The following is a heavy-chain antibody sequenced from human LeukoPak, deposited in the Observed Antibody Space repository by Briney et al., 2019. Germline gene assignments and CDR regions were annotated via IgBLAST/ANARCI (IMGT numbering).Heavy chain of an antibody. J-gene: IGHJ5*02. CDR2: MNPNSGNT. Sequence: GASVKVSCKASGYTFTSYDINWVRQATGQGLEWMGWMNPNSGNTGYAQKFQGRVTMTRNTSISTAYMELSSLRSDDTAVYYCARVVAAPGLNWFDPWGQGTLVTVSS. V-gene: IGHV1-8*01. CDR3: ARVVAAPGLNWFDP. D-gene: IGHD6-13*01. CDR1: GYTFTSYD.